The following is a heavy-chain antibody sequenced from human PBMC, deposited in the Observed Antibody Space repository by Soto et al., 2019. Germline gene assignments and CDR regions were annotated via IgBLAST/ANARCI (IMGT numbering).Heavy chain of an antibody. CDR2: FDPEDGET. V-gene: IGHV1-24*01. CDR3: ATGPYSSGWSPFDY. J-gene: IGHJ4*02. Sequence: WASVKVSCKASGYTLTSYGISWVRQAPGKGLEWMGGFDPEDGETIYAQKFQGRVTMTEDTSTDTAYMELSSLRSEDTAVYYCATGPYSSGWSPFDYWGQGTLVTVSS. D-gene: IGHD6-19*01. CDR1: GYTLTSYG.